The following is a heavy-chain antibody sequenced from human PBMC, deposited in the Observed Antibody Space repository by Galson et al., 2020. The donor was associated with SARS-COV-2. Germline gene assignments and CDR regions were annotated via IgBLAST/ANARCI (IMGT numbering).Heavy chain of an antibody. Sequence: SQKISSVASGFTFSSYPMHWVRQAPGKGLEWVGVLSYGGSNNYYADSVRGRFTISSDNSKKTLYLQMNNLTTEDTAVYYCVRDREKNWEHWGYLDVWGQGNMVTVSS. V-gene: IGHV3-30*04. CDR3: VRDREKNWEHWGYLDV. CDR1: GFTFSSYP. CDR2: LSYGGSNN. D-gene: IGHD1-26*01. J-gene: IGHJ6*02.